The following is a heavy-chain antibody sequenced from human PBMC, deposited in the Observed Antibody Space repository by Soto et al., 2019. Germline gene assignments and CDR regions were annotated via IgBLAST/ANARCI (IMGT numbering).Heavy chain of an antibody. Sequence: GGSLTLLCTASGFTFGAYAMCWVCFAPGKGLERVGFIRSKAYSGTTEYAASVKGRFTISRDDSKSIDYLQMNSLKTEDTAVYYCTRGIAARRYWGQGTLVTVSS. D-gene: IGHD6-6*01. CDR2: IRSKAYSGTT. CDR3: TRGIAARRY. CDR1: GFTFGAYA. V-gene: IGHV3-49*04. J-gene: IGHJ4*02.